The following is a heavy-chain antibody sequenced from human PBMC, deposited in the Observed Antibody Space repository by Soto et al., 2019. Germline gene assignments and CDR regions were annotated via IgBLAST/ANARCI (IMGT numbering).Heavy chain of an antibody. V-gene: IGHV3-23*01. CDR3: AKRIMATIGHFDS. CDR1: GFTFSSYA. J-gene: IGHJ4*02. CDR2: ISRIGHST. D-gene: IGHD5-12*01. Sequence: GGSLRLSCAASGFTFSSYAMSWGRQAPGKGLEWVSSISRIGHSTYYADSVKGRFTISRDNSKNTLFLQMSSLRAEDTAVYYCAKRIMATIGHFDSWGQGTLVTVSS.